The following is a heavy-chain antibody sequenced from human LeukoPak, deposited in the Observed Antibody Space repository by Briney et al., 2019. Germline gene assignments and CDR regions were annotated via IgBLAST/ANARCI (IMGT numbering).Heavy chain of an antibody. V-gene: IGHV1-18*01. CDR1: GYTFTSYG. CDR2: ICAYNGKT. D-gene: IGHD3-3*01. CDR3: GRGSGTLSN. Sequence: ASVKVSCKASGYTFTSYGISWVRQAPGQGLEWMGWICAYNGKTNYAQRLQGRVTMTTDTSTRTACIGLKSLRSDDTAVYYCGRGSGTLSNWGQGTLVTVSS. J-gene: IGHJ4*02.